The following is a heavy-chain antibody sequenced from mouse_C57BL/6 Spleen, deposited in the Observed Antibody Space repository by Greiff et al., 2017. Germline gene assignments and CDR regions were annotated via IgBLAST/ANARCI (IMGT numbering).Heavy chain of an antibody. J-gene: IGHJ4*01. D-gene: IGHD1-1*01. CDR2: INPNNGGT. CDR1: GYTFTDYN. V-gene: IGHV1-18*01. Sequence: VQLQQSGPELVKPGASVKIPCKASGYTFTDYNMDWVKQSHGKSLEWIGDINPNNGGTIYNQKFKGKATLTVDKSSSTAYMELRSLTSEDTAVYYCARSSYGSSYDAMDYWGQGTSVTVSS. CDR3: ARSSYGSSYDAMDY.